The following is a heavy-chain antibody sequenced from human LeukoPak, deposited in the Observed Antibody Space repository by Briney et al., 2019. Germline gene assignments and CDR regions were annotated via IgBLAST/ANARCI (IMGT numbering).Heavy chain of an antibody. V-gene: IGHV1-46*01. J-gene: IGHJ4*02. Sequence: ASVKVSCKASGYIFTSYYIHWVRQAPGQGLEWMGIINPSGGTTNYAQKFQGRVTMTRDTSTSTVYMELSSLRSDDTAVYYCARFAVHRRIAVAGQFGLDYWGQGTLVTVSS. D-gene: IGHD6-19*01. CDR1: GYIFTSYY. CDR2: INPSGGTT. CDR3: ARFAVHRRIAVAGQFGLDY.